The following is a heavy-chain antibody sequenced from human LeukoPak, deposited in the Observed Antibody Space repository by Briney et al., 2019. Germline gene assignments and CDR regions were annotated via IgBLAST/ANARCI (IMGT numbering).Heavy chain of an antibody. CDR3: AKLYDILSGHFDY. CDR1: GYTFTGYY. Sequence: ASVKVSCKASGYTFTGYYMHWVRQAPGQGLEWMGWINPNSGGTNYAQKFQGRVTMTRDTSISTAYMELSRLRSDDTAVYYCAKLYDILSGHFDYWGQGTLVTVSS. CDR2: INPNSGGT. D-gene: IGHD3-9*01. J-gene: IGHJ4*02. V-gene: IGHV1-2*02.